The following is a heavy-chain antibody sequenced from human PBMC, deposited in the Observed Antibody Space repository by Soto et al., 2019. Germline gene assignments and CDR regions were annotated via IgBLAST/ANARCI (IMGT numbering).Heavy chain of an antibody. D-gene: IGHD3-22*01. V-gene: IGHV3-15*01. CDR3: ARGHRSSGKIFDS. Sequence: EVQLVESGGGLVKPGGSVRLSCAASGFTFSNAWMIGLPQAPGKGLEWVGRIKGKSAGGTTEYDAPVKDRFTISRDDSKNTLYLQMNSLKIEDTAVYYCARGHRSSGKIFDSWGQGTLVTVSS. CDR2: IKGKSAGGTT. CDR1: GFTFSNAW. J-gene: IGHJ4*02.